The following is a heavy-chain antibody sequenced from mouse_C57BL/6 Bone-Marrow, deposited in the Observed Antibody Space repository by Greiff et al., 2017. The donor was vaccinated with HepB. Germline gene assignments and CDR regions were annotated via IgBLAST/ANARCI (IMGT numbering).Heavy chain of an antibody. J-gene: IGHJ4*01. CDR2: INPSNGGT. CDR1: GYTFPSYW. CDR3: ARGTTVVADAMDY. D-gene: IGHD1-1*01. Sequence: QVHVKQPGTELVKPGASVKLSCKASGYTFPSYWMHWVKQRPGQGLEWIGNINPSNGGTNYNEKFKSKATLTVDKSSSTAYMQPSSLTSEDSAVYYCARGTTVVADAMDYWGEGTSVTVSS. V-gene: IGHV1-53*01.